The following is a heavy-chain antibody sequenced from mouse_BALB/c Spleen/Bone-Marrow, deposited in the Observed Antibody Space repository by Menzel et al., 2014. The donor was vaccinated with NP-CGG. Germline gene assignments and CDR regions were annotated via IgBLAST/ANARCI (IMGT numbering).Heavy chain of an antibody. CDR2: IWSGGST. CDR1: GFSLTSYG. V-gene: IGHV2-2*02. J-gene: IGHJ4*01. D-gene: IGHD1-2*01. Sequence: VKLEESGPGLVQPSQRLSITCTVSGFSLTSYGVHWVRQSPGKGLEWLGVIWSGGSTDYNAAFISRLSISKDNSKSQVFFKMNSLQANDTAIYYCARNSHYYGYYYAMDYWGQGTSVTVSS. CDR3: ARNSHYYGYYYAMDY.